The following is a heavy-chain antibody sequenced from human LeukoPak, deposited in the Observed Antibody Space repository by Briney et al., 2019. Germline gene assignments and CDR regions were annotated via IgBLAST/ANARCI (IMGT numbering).Heavy chain of an antibody. CDR1: GGSISSYY. Sequence: SETLSLTCTVSGGSISSYYWSWIRQPAGKGLEWIGRIYTSGSTNYNPSLKSRVTMSVDTSKNQFSLKLSSVTAADAAVYYCARGGVGYYDSSGYYPFDYWGQGTLVTVSS. V-gene: IGHV4-4*07. D-gene: IGHD3-22*01. CDR3: ARGGVGYYDSSGYYPFDY. CDR2: IYTSGST. J-gene: IGHJ4*02.